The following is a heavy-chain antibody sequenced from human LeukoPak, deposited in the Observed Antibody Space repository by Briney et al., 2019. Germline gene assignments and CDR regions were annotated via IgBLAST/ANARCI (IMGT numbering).Heavy chain of an antibody. Sequence: GGSLRLSCAASGFIFSNHGMHWVRQAPGKGLEWVAFTRYDGSNEYYADSVKGRFTISRDNSKNTLYLQMNSLRAEDTAVYYCARDGRYCSGGSCYSATHWGQGTLVTVSS. CDR1: GFIFSNHG. V-gene: IGHV3-30*02. CDR3: ARDGRYCSGGSCYSATH. CDR2: TRYDGSNE. D-gene: IGHD2-15*01. J-gene: IGHJ4*02.